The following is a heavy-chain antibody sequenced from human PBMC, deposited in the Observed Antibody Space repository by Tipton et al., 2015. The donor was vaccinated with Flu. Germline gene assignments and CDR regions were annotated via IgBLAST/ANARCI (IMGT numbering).Heavy chain of an antibody. CDR1: GYSFTGYW. V-gene: IGHV5-51*01. CDR2: IYPGDSDT. D-gene: IGHD2-2*01. CDR3: ARHNNVVVPAASHPLGMDV. Sequence: MQLVQSGAEVKKPGESLKISCKGSGYSFTGYWIGWVRQMSGKGLEWMGIIYPGDSDTRYSPSFQGQVTISADKPISTAYLHRRSRKASGSAMYSCARHNNVVVPAASHPLGMDVWGQGTTVSVPS. J-gene: IGHJ6*02.